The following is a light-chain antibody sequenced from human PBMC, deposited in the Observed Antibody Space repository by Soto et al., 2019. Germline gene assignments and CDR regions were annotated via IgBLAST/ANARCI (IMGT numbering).Light chain of an antibody. CDR2: WAS. Sequence: DIVMTRSPDSLAVSLGERATINCKSSQSVLYSSNNKNYLAWYQQKPGQPPKLLIYWASTRESGVPDRFSGSGSGTDFTLAISSLQAEDVAVYYCQQHYNIPWTFGQGTKVEIE. V-gene: IGKV4-1*01. CDR3: QQHYNIPWT. CDR1: QSVLYSSNNKNY. J-gene: IGKJ1*01.